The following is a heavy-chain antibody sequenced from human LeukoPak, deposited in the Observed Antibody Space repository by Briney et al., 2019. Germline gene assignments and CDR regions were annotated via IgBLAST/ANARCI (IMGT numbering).Heavy chain of an antibody. CDR1: GGSISSSSCY. CDR3: ATLYYYDSSGSRGPDAFDI. J-gene: IGHJ3*02. V-gene: IGHV4-39*01. Sequence: PSETLSLTCTVSGGSISSSSCYWGWLRQPPGKGLEWIGSIYYSGSTYYNPSLKSRVTISVDTSKNQFSLKLSSVTAADTAVYYCATLYYYDSSGSRGPDAFDIWGQGTMVTVSS. CDR2: IYYSGST. D-gene: IGHD3-22*01.